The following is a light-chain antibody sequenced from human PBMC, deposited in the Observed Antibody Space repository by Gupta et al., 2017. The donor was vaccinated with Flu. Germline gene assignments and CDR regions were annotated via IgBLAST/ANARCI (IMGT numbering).Light chain of an antibody. Sequence: DVVMTQSPLSLPVTLGQPASISCRSSQGLVYSDGNTYLHWFQHWPGQSPRRLLYQGFYRVSGVLDRHRRSRSVTNCTLKMRRVVVTHVRLSFSMQGEHWASASGQ. CDR1: QGLVYSDGNTY. V-gene: IGKV2-30*01. CDR2: QGF. J-gene: IGKJ5*01. CDR3: MQGEHWASA.